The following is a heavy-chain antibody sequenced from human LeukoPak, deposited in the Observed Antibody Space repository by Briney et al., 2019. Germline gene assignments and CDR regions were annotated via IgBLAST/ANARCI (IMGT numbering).Heavy chain of an antibody. Sequence: ASVKVSCRASGGTFSSYAISWVRQAPGEGLEWMGRIIPIFGTANYAQKFQGRVTITTDESTSTAYMELSSLRYEDTALYYCASYDSSGYYKLGPFDYWGQGTLVTVSS. CDR3: ASYDSSGYYKLGPFDY. J-gene: IGHJ4*02. V-gene: IGHV1-69*05. CDR1: GGTFSSYA. CDR2: IIPIFGTA. D-gene: IGHD3-22*01.